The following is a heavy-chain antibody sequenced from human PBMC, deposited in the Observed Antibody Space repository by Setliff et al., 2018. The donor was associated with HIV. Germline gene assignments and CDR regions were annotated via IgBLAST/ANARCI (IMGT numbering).Heavy chain of an antibody. CDR2: ISWNSGNI. D-gene: IGHD6-25*01. Sequence: GGSLRLSCAASGFTFSSYAMSWVRQAPGKGLEWVSSISWNSGNIGYADSVKGRFTISRDNAKNSLYLQMNSLRAEDTALYYCVKDIAASGPHYYGLDVWGQGTTVTVSS. CDR3: VKDIAASGPHYYGLDV. V-gene: IGHV3-9*01. J-gene: IGHJ6*02. CDR1: GFTFSSYA.